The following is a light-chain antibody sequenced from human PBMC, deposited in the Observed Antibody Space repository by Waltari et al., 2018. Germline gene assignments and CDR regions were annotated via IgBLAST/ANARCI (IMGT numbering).Light chain of an antibody. J-gene: IGLJ3*02. CDR2: EVT. V-gene: IGLV2-14*01. Sequence: QSALTQPASVSGSPGQSITISCTGTSSDTGGYDFVSWSKQYPGMAPKLMIYEVTNRPSGVSGRFSGSKSGTTASLTISGLQPEDEADYYCTSYTTSTTVLFGGGTKVTVL. CDR3: TSYTTSTTVL. CDR1: SSDTGGYDF.